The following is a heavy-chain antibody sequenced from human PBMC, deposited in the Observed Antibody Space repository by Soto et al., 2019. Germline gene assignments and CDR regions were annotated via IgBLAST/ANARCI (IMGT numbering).Heavy chain of an antibody. CDR1: GYTFTSYA. V-gene: IGHV1-3*01. CDR2: INAGNGDT. J-gene: IGHJ5*02. Sequence: QVQLVQSGAEVKKPGASVKVSCKASGYTFTSYALDWVRQAPGQRLEWMGGINAGNGDTKYSQNFQGRVTITRDTSATTAYMELSSLRYEEPAVSFCAREALRFCTSTSCSTDWFDPWGQGTLVTVSS. CDR3: AREALRFCTSTSCSTDWFDP. D-gene: IGHD2-2*01.